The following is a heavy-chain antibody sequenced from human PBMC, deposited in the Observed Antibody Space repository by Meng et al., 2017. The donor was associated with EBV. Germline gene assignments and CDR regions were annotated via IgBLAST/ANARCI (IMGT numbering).Heavy chain of an antibody. CDR2: IIPILGIA. J-gene: IGHJ4*02. V-gene: IGHV1-69*10. CDR3: ARERPGGMATTPYFDY. CDR1: GGTFSSYA. Sequence: HVQLVQSGAVVKKPGSSVKVSCKASGGTFSSYAISWVRQAPGQGLEWMGGIIPILGIANYAQKFQGRVTITADKSTSTAYMELSSLRSEDTAVYYCARERPGGMATTPYFDYWGQGTLVTVSS. D-gene: IGHD5-24*01.